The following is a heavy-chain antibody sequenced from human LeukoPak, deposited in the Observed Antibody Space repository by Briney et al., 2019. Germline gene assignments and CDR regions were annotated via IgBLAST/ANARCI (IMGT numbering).Heavy chain of an antibody. CDR2: IKQDGSKK. CDR3: APSGYCSGGSCCSGFDP. V-gene: IGHV3-7*01. CDR1: GFTFSSYW. Sequence: GGSLRLSCAASGFTFSSYWMSWVRQAPGKGLEWVANIKQDGSKKYYVDSVKGRFTISRDNAKNSLYLQMNSLRAEDTAVYYCAPSGYCSGGSCCSGFDPWGQGTLVTVSS. J-gene: IGHJ5*02. D-gene: IGHD2-15*01.